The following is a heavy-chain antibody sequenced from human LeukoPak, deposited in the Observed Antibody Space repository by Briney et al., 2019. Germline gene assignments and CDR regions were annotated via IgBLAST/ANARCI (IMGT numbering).Heavy chain of an antibody. CDR3: ANGRGPTGYYDSSGYYFDY. J-gene: IGHJ4*02. CDR1: GFTFSSYA. Sequence: PGGSLRLSCAASGFTFSSYAMNWARQAPGKGLEWVSAISGSGGSTYYADSVKGRFTISRDNSKNTLFLQMNSLRAEDTAVYYCANGRGPTGYYDSSGYYFDYWGQGTQVTVSS. V-gene: IGHV3-23*01. CDR2: ISGSGGST. D-gene: IGHD3-22*01.